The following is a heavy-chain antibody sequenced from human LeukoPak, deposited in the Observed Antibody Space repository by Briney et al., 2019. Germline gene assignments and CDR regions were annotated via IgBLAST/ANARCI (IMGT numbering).Heavy chain of an antibody. Sequence: ASVKVSCKASGYTFTGCYMHWVRQAPGQGLEWMGRINPNSGGTNYAQKFQGRVTMTRDTSISTAYMELSRLRSDDTAVYYCASRDPITYYDFWSGYSDFDYWGQGTLVTVSS. CDR2: INPNSGGT. J-gene: IGHJ4*02. CDR3: ASRDPITYYDFWSGYSDFDY. D-gene: IGHD3-3*01. V-gene: IGHV1-2*06. CDR1: GYTFTGCY.